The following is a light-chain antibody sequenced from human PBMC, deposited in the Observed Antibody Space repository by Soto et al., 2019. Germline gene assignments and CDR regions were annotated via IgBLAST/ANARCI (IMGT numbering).Light chain of an antibody. Sequence: DIQMTQSPSSLSASLRDRVTITCRPSRGISNYLAWHQRKPGKVPDLLISSASTLQSGAPSRFSGSGSGTDFTPTITSLQPGTVATYYCQDYNIAPSWTFGQGTKVDIK. CDR2: SAS. CDR3: QDYNIAPSWT. V-gene: IGKV1-27*01. J-gene: IGKJ1*01. CDR1: RGISNY.